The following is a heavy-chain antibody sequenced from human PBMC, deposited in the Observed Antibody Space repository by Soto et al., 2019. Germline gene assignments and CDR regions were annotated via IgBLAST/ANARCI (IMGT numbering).Heavy chain of an antibody. CDR2: IYYSGST. Sequence: SETLSLTCTVSGGSISSSSYYWGWIRQPPGKGLEWIGSIYYSGSTYYNPSLKSRVTISVDTSKNQFSLKLSSVTAADTAVYYFAGVTTNYYYRLAVSGQGTTVTVSS. D-gene: IGHD4-17*01. J-gene: IGHJ6*02. CDR1: GGSISSSSYY. V-gene: IGHV4-39*01. CDR3: AGVTTNYYYRLAV.